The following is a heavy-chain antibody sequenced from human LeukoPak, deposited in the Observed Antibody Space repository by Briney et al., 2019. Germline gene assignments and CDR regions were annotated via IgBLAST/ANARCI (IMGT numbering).Heavy chain of an antibody. V-gene: IGHV4-34*01. CDR2: ITPSGST. CDR3: ASSFYYDSRDY. J-gene: IGHJ4*02. CDR1: GGSFSGYF. Sequence: PSETLSFTCVVYGGSFSGYFWSWIRQPPGKGLEWIGEITPSGSTNYSPSLKSRVSISIDTSKKKLSLRLTSVTAADSAVYYCASSFYYDSRDYWGQGTLVTVSS. D-gene: IGHD3-22*01.